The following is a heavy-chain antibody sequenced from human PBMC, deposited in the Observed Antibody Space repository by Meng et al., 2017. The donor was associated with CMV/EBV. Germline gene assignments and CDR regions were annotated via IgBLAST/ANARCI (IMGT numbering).Heavy chain of an antibody. CDR3: AKGGSLRYFDWYPVDY. CDR1: GFTFSSYW. J-gene: IGHJ4*02. Sequence: GGSLRLSCAASGFTFSSYWMSWVRQAPGKGLEWVSVIYSGGSSTYYADSVKGRFTISRDNSKNTLYLQMNSLRAEDTAVYYCAKGGSLRYFDWYPVDYWGQGTLVTVSS. D-gene: IGHD3-9*01. V-gene: IGHV3-23*03. CDR2: IYSGGSST.